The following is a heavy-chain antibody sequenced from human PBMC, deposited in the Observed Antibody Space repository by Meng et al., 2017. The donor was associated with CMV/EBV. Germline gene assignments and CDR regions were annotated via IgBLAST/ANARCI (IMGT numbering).Heavy chain of an antibody. CDR3: ARDGSDFWSGYFSPYYYYGMDV. CDR1: GGSFSGYY. CDR2: INHSGST. Sequence: SETLSLTCAVYGGSFSGYYWSWIRQPPGKGLEWIGEINHSGSTNYNPSLKSRVTISVDTSKNQFSLKLSSVTAADTAVYYCARDGSDFWSGYFSPYYYYGMDVWGQGTTVTVSS. J-gene: IGHJ6*02. D-gene: IGHD3-3*01. V-gene: IGHV4-34*01.